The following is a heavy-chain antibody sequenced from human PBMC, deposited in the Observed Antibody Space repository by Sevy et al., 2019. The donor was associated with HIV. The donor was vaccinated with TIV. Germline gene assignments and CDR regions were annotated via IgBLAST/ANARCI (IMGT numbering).Heavy chain of an antibody. J-gene: IGHJ3*02. CDR3: ARALRGGYLAFDI. CDR2: IHHAGST. D-gene: IGHD2-15*01. CDR1: GGSITSTDFS. V-gene: IGHV4-30-2*01. Sequence: SETLSLTCAVSGGSITSTDFSCSWIRQAPGRGLEWIGFIHHAGSTYYNPSFQSRVTISVDRPRNEFSLKLSSVTAADTAVYYCARALRGGYLAFDIWGQGTMVTVSS.